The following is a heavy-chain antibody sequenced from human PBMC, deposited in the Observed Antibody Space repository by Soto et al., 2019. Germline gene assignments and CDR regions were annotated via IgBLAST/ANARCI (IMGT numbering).Heavy chain of an antibody. V-gene: IGHV3-21*01. CDR1: GFTFSSYS. Sequence: GGSLRLSCAASGFTFSSYSMNWVRQAPGKGLEWVSSISSSSSYIYYADSVKGRFTISRDNAQNSLYLQMNSLRAEDTAVYYCARDYVWGSYRQYYFDYWGQGTLVTVSS. CDR2: ISSSSSYI. D-gene: IGHD3-16*02. CDR3: ARDYVWGSYRQYYFDY. J-gene: IGHJ4*02.